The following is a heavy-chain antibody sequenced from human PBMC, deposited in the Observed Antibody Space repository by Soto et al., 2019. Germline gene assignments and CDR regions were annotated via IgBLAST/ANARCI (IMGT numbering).Heavy chain of an antibody. V-gene: IGHV3-23*01. Sequence: PGGSLRLSCAASGFTFSSYAMSWVRQAPGKGLEWVSAISGSGGSTYYADSVKGRFTISRDNSKNTLYLQMNSLRAEDTAVYYCAKVGSPIAVAKKPHFDYWGQGTLVTVSS. CDR2: ISGSGGST. CDR1: GFTFSSYA. D-gene: IGHD6-19*01. J-gene: IGHJ4*02. CDR3: AKVGSPIAVAKKPHFDY.